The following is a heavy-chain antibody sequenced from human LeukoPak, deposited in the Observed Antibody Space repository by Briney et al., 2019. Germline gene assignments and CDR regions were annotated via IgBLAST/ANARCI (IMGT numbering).Heavy chain of an antibody. CDR1: GFTFNSYW. V-gene: IGHV3-74*01. CDR2: IDEDGKTI. J-gene: IGHJ5*02. Sequence: GGSLRLPCAASGFTFNSYWMHWVSQAPGKGLVWVSRIDEDGKTIDYADSVKGRFTISRDNAKDTLYLQMSSLRDEDTAVYYCVSDLCGGDDQWGRGTLVTVSS. CDR3: VSDLCGGDDQ. D-gene: IGHD3-3*01.